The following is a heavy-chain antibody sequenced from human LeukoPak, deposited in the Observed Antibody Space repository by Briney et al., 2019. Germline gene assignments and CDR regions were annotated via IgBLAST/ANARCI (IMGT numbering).Heavy chain of an antibody. CDR3: AKRGVVIRVILVGFHKEAYYFDS. CDR2: MGGSGAGT. CDR1: GITLSNYG. J-gene: IGHJ4*02. D-gene: IGHD3-22*01. Sequence: GGSLRLSCAVSGITLSNYGMSWVRQAPGKGLEWVAGMGGSGAGTNYADSVKGRFTISRDNSKNTLYLQMHSLRVEDTAVYFCAKRGVVIRVILVGFHKEAYYFDSWGQGALVTVSS. V-gene: IGHV3-23*01.